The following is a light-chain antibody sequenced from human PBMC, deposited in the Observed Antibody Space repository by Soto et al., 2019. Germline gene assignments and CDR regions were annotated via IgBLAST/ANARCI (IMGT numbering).Light chain of an antibody. V-gene: IGLV2-14*01. Sequence: SALTQPASVSGSPGQSITISCTGTSSDVGGYNYVPWYQQHPGKAPKLMIYEVSNRPSGVSNRFSGSKSGNTASLTISGLQAEDEADYYCSSYTSSSIFYVFGTGIKVTVL. CDR3: SSYTSSSIFYV. CDR1: SSDVGGYNY. CDR2: EVS. J-gene: IGLJ1*01.